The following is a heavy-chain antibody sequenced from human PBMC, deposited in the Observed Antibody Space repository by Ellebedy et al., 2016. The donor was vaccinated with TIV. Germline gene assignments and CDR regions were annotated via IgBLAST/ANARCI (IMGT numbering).Heavy chain of an antibody. CDR1: GGSISSYY. D-gene: IGHD3-3*01. CDR3: ARSDRFLKQFDY. V-gene: IGHV4-59*01. CDR2: VYYSGST. J-gene: IGHJ4*02. Sequence: SETLSLXXTVSGGSISSYYWSWIRQPPGKGLEWIGYVYYSGSTNYNPSLKSRVTISVDASKNQFSLNLSSVTAADTAVYYCARSDRFLKQFDYWGQGTLVTVSS.